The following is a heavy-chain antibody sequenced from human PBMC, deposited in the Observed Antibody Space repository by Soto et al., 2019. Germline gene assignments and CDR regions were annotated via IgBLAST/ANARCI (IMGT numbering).Heavy chain of an antibody. Sequence: SQTLSLTCATSGDSVSSNSAAWNWIRQSPSRGLEWLGRTYYRSKWYNDYAVSVKSRITINPDTSKNQFSLQLNSVTPEDTAVYYCARDSAWPGYIAVAGYYYYGMDVWGQGTTVTVSS. CDR2: TYYRSKWYN. D-gene: IGHD6-19*01. CDR3: ARDSAWPGYIAVAGYYYYGMDV. J-gene: IGHJ6*02. V-gene: IGHV6-1*01. CDR1: GDSVSSNSAA.